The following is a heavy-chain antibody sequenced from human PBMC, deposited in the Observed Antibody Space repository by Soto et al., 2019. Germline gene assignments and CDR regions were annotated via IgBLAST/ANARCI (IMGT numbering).Heavy chain of an antibody. D-gene: IGHD2-15*01. CDR3: ARAYCSGGSCYPGYYYYGMDV. J-gene: IGHJ6*02. Sequence: QVQLVESGGGVVQPGRSLRLSCAASGFTFSSYGMHWVRQAPGKGLEWVAVIWYDGSNKYYADSVKGRFTISRDNSKTTLYLQMNSLRAEDTAVYYCARAYCSGGSCYPGYYYYGMDVWGQGTTVTVSS. V-gene: IGHV3-33*01. CDR1: GFTFSSYG. CDR2: IWYDGSNK.